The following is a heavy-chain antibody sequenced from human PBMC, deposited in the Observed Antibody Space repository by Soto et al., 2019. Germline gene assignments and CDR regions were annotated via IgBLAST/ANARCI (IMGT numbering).Heavy chain of an antibody. CDR3: ARLFCSTTTCNSWFDP. V-gene: IGHV5-10-1*01. J-gene: IGHJ5*02. Sequence: GESLKISCTGFGYTFTTFWVTWVRQMPGKGLEWMGRIDPRDSYVNYSPSFQGHVTISVDKSISTAYLQWGSLKASDTAMYYCARLFCSTTTCNSWFDPWGQGTLVTVSS. D-gene: IGHD2-2*01. CDR2: IDPRDSYV. CDR1: GYTFTTFW.